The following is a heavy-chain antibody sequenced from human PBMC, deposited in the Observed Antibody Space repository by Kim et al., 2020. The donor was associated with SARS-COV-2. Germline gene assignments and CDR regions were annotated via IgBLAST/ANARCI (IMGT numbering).Heavy chain of an antibody. CDR2: INHSGST. CDR3: ARGRSSAYIVVVVAATYKWFDP. CDR1: GGSFSGYY. D-gene: IGHD2-15*01. Sequence: SETLSLTCAVYGGSFSGYYWSWIRQPPGKGLEWIGEINHSGSTNYNPSLKSRVTISVDTSKNQFSLKLSSVTAADTAVYYCARGRSSAYIVVVVAATYKWFDPWGQGTLVTVSS. V-gene: IGHV4-34*01. J-gene: IGHJ5*02.